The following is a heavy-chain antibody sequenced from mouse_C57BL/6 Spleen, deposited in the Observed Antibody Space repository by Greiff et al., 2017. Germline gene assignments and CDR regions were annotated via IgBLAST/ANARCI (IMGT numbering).Heavy chain of an antibody. J-gene: IGHJ4*01. Sequence: EVKLMESGGGLVQPKGSLKLSCAASGFSFNTYAMNWVRQAPGKGLEWVARIRSKSNNYATYYADSVKDRFTISRDDSESMLYLQMNNLKTEDTAMYYCVRLRGPYYAMDYWGQGTSVTVSS. CDR1: GFSFNTYA. CDR3: VRLRGPYYAMDY. D-gene: IGHD2-12*01. CDR2: IRSKSNNYAT. V-gene: IGHV10-1*01.